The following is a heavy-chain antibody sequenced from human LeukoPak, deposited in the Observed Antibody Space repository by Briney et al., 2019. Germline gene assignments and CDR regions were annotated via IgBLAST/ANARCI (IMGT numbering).Heavy chain of an antibody. D-gene: IGHD5-24*01. V-gene: IGHV4-59*08. Sequence: PSETLSLTCTVSGGSISSYYWSWIRQPPGKGLEWIGYIFYRGSTNYNPSLKSRVTISVDTSKNQFSLKLSSVTAADTAVYYCARCGKWLQLEYFDYWGQGTLVTVSS. CDR1: GGSISSYY. J-gene: IGHJ4*02. CDR3: ARCGKWLQLEYFDY. CDR2: IFYRGST.